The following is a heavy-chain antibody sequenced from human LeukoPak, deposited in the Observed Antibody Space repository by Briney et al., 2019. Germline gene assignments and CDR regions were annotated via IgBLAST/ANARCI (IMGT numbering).Heavy chain of an antibody. Sequence: GRSLRLSCAASGFTFSSYGMHWVRQAPGKGLEGVAVIWYDGSNKYYADSVKGRFTISRDNSKNTLYLQMNSLRAEDTAVYYCAKDFARIGGGYNWGGYYMDVWGKGTTVTVSS. D-gene: IGHD5-24*01. V-gene: IGHV3-33*06. CDR1: GFTFSSYG. J-gene: IGHJ6*03. CDR2: IWYDGSNK. CDR3: AKDFARIGGGYNWGGYYMDV.